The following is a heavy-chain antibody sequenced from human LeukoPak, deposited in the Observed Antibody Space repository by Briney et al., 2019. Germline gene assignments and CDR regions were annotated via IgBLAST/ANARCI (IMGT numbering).Heavy chain of an antibody. Sequence: SETLSLTCAVYGGSFSGYYWSWLRQPPGKGLEWIGEINHSGSTNYNPSLKSRVTISVDTSKNQFSLKLSSVTAADTAVYYCARVYGSGSYYLYYYYMDVWGKGTTVTVSS. J-gene: IGHJ6*03. D-gene: IGHD3-10*01. CDR3: ARVYGSGSYYLYYYYMDV. V-gene: IGHV4-34*01. CDR1: GGSFSGYY. CDR2: INHSGST.